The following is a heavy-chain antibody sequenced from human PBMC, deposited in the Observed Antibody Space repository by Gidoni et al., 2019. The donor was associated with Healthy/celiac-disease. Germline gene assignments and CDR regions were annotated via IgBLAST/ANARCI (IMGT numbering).Heavy chain of an antibody. CDR3: ARPPVAAAGSIYYFDY. CDR2: ISYDGSNK. CDR1: GFTFSSYA. D-gene: IGHD6-13*01. J-gene: IGHJ4*02. Sequence: QVQLVESGGGVVQPGRSLRLSCAASGFTFSSYAMHWVRQAPGKGLEWVAVISYDGSNKYYADSVKGRFTISRDNSKNTLYLQMNSLRAEDTAVYYCARPPVAAAGSIYYFDYWGQGTLVTVSS. V-gene: IGHV3-30-3*01.